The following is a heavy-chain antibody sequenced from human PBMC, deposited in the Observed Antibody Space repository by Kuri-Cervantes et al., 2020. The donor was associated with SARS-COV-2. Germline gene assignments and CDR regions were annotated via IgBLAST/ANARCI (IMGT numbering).Heavy chain of an antibody. CDR3: ARGSSSGWYRSKPRAFDI. J-gene: IGHJ3*02. CDR1: GFTVSSNY. D-gene: IGHD6-19*01. V-gene: IGHV4-34*01. CDR2: INHSGST. Sequence: ESLKISCAASGFTVSSNYMSWVRQPPGKGLEWIGEINHSGSTNYNPSLKSRVTISVDTSKNQFSLKLSSVTAADTAVYYCARGSSSGWYRSKPRAFDIWGQGTMVTVSS.